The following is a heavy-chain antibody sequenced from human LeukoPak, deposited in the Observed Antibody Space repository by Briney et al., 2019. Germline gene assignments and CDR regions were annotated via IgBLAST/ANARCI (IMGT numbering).Heavy chain of an antibody. V-gene: IGHV1-24*01. Sequence: ASVKVSCKVSGYTLTELSMHWVRQAPGKGLEWMGGFDPEDGETIYAQKFQGRVTMTEDTSTDTAYMELSSLRSEDTAVYYCATVPGDAGPLVYFDYWGQGTLVTVSS. J-gene: IGHJ4*02. D-gene: IGHD3-10*01. CDR3: ATVPGDAGPLVYFDY. CDR1: GYTLTELS. CDR2: FDPEDGET.